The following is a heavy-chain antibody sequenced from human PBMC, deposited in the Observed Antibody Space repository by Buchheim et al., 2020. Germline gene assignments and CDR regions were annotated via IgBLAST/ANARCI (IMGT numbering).Heavy chain of an antibody. D-gene: IGHD2-15*01. CDR3: ARDLCAPPVVAAATGIDY. Sequence: QVQLVQSGAEVKKPGASVKVSCKASGYTFTSYYMHWVRQAPGQGLEWMGIINPSGGSPSYAQKFQGRVTMTRDTSTSTVYMELSSLKSDDTAVYYCARDLCAPPVVAAATGIDYWGQGTL. CDR1: GYTFTSYY. CDR2: INPSGGSP. V-gene: IGHV1-46*03. J-gene: IGHJ4*02.